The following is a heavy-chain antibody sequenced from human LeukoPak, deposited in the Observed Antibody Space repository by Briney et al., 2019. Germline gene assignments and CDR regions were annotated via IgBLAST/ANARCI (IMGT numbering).Heavy chain of an antibody. Sequence: PGRSLRLSCAASGFTFSSYGMHWVRQAPGKGLEWVAVISYDGSNKYYADSVKGRFTISRDNSKNTLYLQMNSLRSEDTAVYYCARLVAGRDQTYYFDYWGQGTLVTVSS. D-gene: IGHD6-19*01. CDR3: ARLVAGRDQTYYFDY. CDR1: GFTFSSYG. CDR2: ISYDGSNK. V-gene: IGHV3-30*03. J-gene: IGHJ4*02.